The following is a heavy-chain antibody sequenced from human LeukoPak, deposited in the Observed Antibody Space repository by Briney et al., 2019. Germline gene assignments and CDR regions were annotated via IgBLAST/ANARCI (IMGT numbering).Heavy chain of an antibody. V-gene: IGHV3-13*01. CDR1: GFTFSNND. J-gene: IGHJ4*02. Sequence: PGGSLRLSCVVSGFTFSNNDMRWVRQTTGKGLEWVSAIGSAGDAYYAGSVKGRFTISRENAKQSLYLQMNSLRAEDTAVYYCVRQPDSARYGFDYWGQGTQVTVSS. D-gene: IGHD1-14*01. CDR3: VRQPDSARYGFDY. CDR2: IGSAGDA.